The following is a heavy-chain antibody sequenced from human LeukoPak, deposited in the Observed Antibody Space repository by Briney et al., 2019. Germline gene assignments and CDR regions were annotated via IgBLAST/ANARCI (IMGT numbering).Heavy chain of an antibody. CDR2: IYNSGST. CDR1: GDSFSYFY. D-gene: IGHD6-13*01. J-gene: IGHJ4*02. CDR3: ARGVVAAAGRTFDF. Sequence: SETLSLTCTVSGDSFSYFYWSWIRQPQGKGLEWIGYIYNSGSTSYNPSLRSRVTISLDTSKNQFSLKLSSVTAADTAIYYCARGVVAAAGRTFDFWGQGTLVTVSS. V-gene: IGHV4-59*01.